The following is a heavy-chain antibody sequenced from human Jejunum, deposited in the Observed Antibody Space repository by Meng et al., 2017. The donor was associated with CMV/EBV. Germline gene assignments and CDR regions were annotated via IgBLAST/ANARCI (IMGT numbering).Heavy chain of an antibody. V-gene: IGHV4-34*01. CDR2: INHSGDT. CDR3: ARGRYGLHYFFDS. D-gene: IGHD5-18*01. CDR1: DVSVSGYH. J-gene: IGHJ4*02. Sequence: VVNDVSVSGYHWTWIRQPPGKGLEWIAEINHSGDTDYNRSLKSRVTISIDSSKNQFSLRLSSVTAADTAVYYCARGRYGLHYFFDSWGQGTLVTVSS.